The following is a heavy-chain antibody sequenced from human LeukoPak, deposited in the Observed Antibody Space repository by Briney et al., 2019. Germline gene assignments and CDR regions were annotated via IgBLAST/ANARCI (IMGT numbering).Heavy chain of an antibody. CDR2: IYRGGST. CDR3: ARVKITWEDGDYYYYYYMDV. V-gene: IGHV3-53*01. J-gene: IGHJ6*03. CDR1: GFTVNSNY. Sequence: GGSLRLSCAASGFTVNSNYMSWVRQAPGKGLEWVSVIYRGGSTYYEDSVKGRFTISRDNYKNTLYLQMNSLRAEDTAVYYCARVKITWEDGDYYYYYYMDVWGKGTTVTVSS. D-gene: IGHD4-17*01.